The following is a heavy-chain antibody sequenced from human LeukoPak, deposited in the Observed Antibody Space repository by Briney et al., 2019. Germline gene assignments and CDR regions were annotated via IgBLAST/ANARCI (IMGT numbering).Heavy chain of an antibody. V-gene: IGHV1-69*06. CDR3: ARRGRSSNYFDY. J-gene: IGHJ4*02. CDR1: GGTFSSYA. CDR2: IIPIFGTA. D-gene: IGHD6-6*01. Sequence: ASVKVSCKASGGTFSSYAISWVRQAPGQGLEWMGGIIPIFGTANYAQKFQGRVTITADKSTSTAYLQWSSLKASDTAMYYCARRGRSSNYFDYWGQGTLVTVSS.